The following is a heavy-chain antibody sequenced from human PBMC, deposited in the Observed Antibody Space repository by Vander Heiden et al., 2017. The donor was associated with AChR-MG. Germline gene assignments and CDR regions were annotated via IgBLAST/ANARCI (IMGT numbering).Heavy chain of an antibody. J-gene: IGHJ4*02. Sequence: EVQLVESGGGLVQPGGALRLSCAASGVTFSSEWMGWVGQAPGKGLEWVANINQDESLKNFVDSVKGRFTISRDNAKNSQYLQMNSLRAEDTAVYYCARGPGYLLDYWGQGILVTVAS. V-gene: IGHV3-7*01. CDR1: GVTFSSEW. D-gene: IGHD2-15*01. CDR3: ARGPGYLLDY. CDR2: INQDESLK.